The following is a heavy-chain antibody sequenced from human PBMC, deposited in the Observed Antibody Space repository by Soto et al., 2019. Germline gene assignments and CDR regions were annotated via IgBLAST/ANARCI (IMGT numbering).Heavy chain of an antibody. CDR3: TKRRNVLRFLEWSSGMEV. V-gene: IGHV3-30*18. J-gene: IGHJ6*02. D-gene: IGHD3-3*01. CDR2: MSHDGSDK. Sequence: QMRLEESGGGVVQPGRSLRLSCAASGFTFSSYGMHWVRQAPGRGLEWVAFMSHDGSDKYYGDSVKGRFAISRDNSRNTVYLQMNSLRAEDTAVYYCTKRRNVLRFLEWSSGMEVLGQGTTVIVSS. CDR1: GFTFSSYG.